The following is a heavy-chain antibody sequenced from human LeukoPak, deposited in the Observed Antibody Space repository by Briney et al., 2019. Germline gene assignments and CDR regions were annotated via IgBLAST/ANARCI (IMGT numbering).Heavy chain of an antibody. CDR2: IYHSGST. V-gene: IGHV4-4*02. Sequence: SGTLSLTCAVSGGSISSGNWWSWVRQPPGKGLEWIGEIYHSGSTNYNPSLKSRVTISVDKSKNQFSLKLSSVTAADTAVYYCAKGQQLVPGWFDPWGQGTLVTVSS. J-gene: IGHJ5*02. CDR3: AKGQQLVPGWFDP. CDR1: GGSISSGNW. D-gene: IGHD6-13*01.